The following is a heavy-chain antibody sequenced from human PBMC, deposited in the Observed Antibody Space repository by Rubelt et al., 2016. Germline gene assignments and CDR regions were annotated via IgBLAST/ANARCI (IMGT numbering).Heavy chain of an antibody. CDR1: GGSISSNSW. D-gene: IGHD1-7*01. CDR3: TSWNYVWFDY. J-gene: IGHJ4*02. CDR2: VFHSGST. V-gene: IGHV4-4*02. Sequence: QVQLQESGPGLVKPSGTLSLTCAVSGGSISSNSWWSWVRQPPGQGLEWIGEVFHSGSTNYNPSLKSRVTISVDKSESRFSLNPTSVTAADTALYVCTSWNYVWFDYWGQGILVIVSS.